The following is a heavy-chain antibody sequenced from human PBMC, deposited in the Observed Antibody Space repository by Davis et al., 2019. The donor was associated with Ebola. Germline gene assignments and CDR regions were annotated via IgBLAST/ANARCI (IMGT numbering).Heavy chain of an antibody. D-gene: IGHD3-16*01. CDR1: GFTFSSYW. CDR3: AREGRVFGCDY. Sequence: HTGGSLRLSCAASGFTFSSYWMHWVRQAPGKGLVWVSRIKTDGSLTGYGDSVQGRFTISRDNAKNTLNRQMNDLRAEDTAVYYCAREGRVFGCDYWGQGALVTVSS. V-gene: IGHV3-74*01. CDR2: IKTDGSLT. J-gene: IGHJ4*02.